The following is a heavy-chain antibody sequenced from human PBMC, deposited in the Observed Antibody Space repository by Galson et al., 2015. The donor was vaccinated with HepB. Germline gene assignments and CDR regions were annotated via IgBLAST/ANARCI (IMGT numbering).Heavy chain of an antibody. Sequence: PALVKPTQTLTLTCTFSGFSLSTSGVGVGWIRQPPGKALEWLALIYWDDDKRHSPSLKSRLTITKDTSKNQVVLTMTNMDPVDTATYYCARYFEGATIIDYWGQGTLVTVSS. CDR1: GFSLSTSGVG. V-gene: IGHV2-5*02. J-gene: IGHJ4*02. CDR3: ARYFEGATIIDY. D-gene: IGHD5-12*01. CDR2: IYWDDDK.